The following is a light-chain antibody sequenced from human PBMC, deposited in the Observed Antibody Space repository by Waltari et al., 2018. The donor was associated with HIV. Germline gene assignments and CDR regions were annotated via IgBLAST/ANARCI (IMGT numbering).Light chain of an antibody. CDR1: SNDVGSSKY. CDR3: SSYTSSSTYV. Sequence: QSALTQPASVSGSPGQSITISCTGTSNDVGSSKYVSWHQQHPGEAPKLIIHDVSDRPSGISTRLSGSKSGNTASLTISGLQTEDEADYYCSSYTSSSTYVFGTGTRVTVL. J-gene: IGLJ1*01. CDR2: DVS. V-gene: IGLV2-14*03.